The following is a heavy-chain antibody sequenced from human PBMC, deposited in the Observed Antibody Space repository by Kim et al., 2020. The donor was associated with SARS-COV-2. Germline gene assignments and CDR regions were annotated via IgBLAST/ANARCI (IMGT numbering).Heavy chain of an antibody. CDR3: ARGGYYSSWYGDKNWFDP. CDR2: INHSGST. D-gene: IGHD6-13*01. J-gene: IGHJ5*02. V-gene: IGHV4-34*01. CDR1: GGSFSGYY. Sequence: SETLSLTCAVYGGSFSGYYWSWIRQPPGKGLEWIGEINHSGSTNYNPSLKSRVTISVDTSKNQFSLKLSSVTAAETAVYYCARGGYYSSWYGDKNWFDPWGQGTLVTVSS.